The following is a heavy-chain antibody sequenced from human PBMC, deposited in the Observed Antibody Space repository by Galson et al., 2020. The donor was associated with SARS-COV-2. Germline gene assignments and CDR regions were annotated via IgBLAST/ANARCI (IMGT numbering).Heavy chain of an antibody. Sequence: ETSETLSLTCSVSGASINTYYWSWFRQPPGKGLEWSGRIHSTSTTNYNPSPNSRVIMSTDTSTNQFFLKLTSVTAADTAIYFCARDKGGNYWGQGILVSVSS. D-gene: IGHD3-16*01. CDR3: ARDKGGNY. V-gene: IGHV4-4*07. CDR1: GASINTYY. J-gene: IGHJ4*02. CDR2: IHSTSTT.